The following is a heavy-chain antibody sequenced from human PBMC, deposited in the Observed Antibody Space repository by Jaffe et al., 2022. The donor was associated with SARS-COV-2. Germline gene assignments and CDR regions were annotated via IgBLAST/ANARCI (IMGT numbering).Heavy chain of an antibody. J-gene: IGHJ4*02. Sequence: EVQLVESGGGLVQPGGSLRLSCAASGFTVSSNYMSWVRQAPGKGLEWVSVIYSGGSTYYADSVKGRFTISRDNSKNTLYLQMNSLRAEDTAVYYCARGYYDSSGYYLVALALAYWGQGTLVTVSS. CDR1: GFTVSSNY. CDR2: IYSGGST. CDR3: ARGYYDSSGYYLVALALAY. V-gene: IGHV3-66*02. D-gene: IGHD3-22*01.